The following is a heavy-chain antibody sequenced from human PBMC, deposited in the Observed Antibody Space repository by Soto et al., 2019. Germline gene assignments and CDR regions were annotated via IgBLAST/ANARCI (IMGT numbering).Heavy chain of an antibody. CDR1: GGPMSSYY. V-gene: IGHV4-59*01. D-gene: IGHD3-22*01. Sequence: PSETLSLTCRVSGGPMSSYYWSWIRQSPGKGLECLGYIQNPGSTKYNPSLESRVTISVDTSKNQFSLKLSSVTAADTALYYCSRFLLGYYDVNPFRSFLDSGGKGTLVTVSS. CDR2: IQNPGST. J-gene: IGHJ4*02. CDR3: SRFLLGYYDVNPFRSFLDS.